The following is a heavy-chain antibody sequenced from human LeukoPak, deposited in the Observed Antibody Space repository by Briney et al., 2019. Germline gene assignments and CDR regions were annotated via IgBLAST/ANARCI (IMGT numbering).Heavy chain of an antibody. CDR3: TTSGGTTTRFVDY. CDR2: IISKVDGGTA. Sequence: GGSLRLSCAASGFTFSNAWMSWVRQAPGKGLEWVGRIISKVDGGTADYAAPVKGRFTISRDDSKNTVYLQMNSLKTEDTAVYYCTTSGGTTTRFVDYWGQGNLVSVSS. V-gene: IGHV3-15*01. D-gene: IGHD2/OR15-2a*01. J-gene: IGHJ4*02. CDR1: GFTFSNAW.